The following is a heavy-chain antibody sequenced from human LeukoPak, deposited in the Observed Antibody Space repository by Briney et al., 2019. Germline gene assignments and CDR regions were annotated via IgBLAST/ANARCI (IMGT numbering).Heavy chain of an antibody. D-gene: IGHD3-3*01. J-gene: IGHJ6*02. Sequence: ASVKVSCKASGYTFTGYYMHWVRQAPGQGLEWMGRINPNSGGTNYAQKFQGRVTMTRDTSISTAYMELSRLRSDDTAVYYCARDRPTVITIFGVVNYYYYGMDVWGQGTTVTVSS. CDR3: ARDRPTVITIFGVVNYYYYGMDV. CDR1: GYTFTGYY. CDR2: INPNSGGT. V-gene: IGHV1-2*06.